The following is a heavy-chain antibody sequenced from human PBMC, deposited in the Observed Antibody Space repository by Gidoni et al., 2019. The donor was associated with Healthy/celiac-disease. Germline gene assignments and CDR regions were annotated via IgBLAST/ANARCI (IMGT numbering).Heavy chain of an antibody. V-gene: IGHV5-10-1*03. D-gene: IGHD1-26*01. J-gene: IGHJ3*02. Sequence: EVQLVQSGAELKKPGESLRISCKGSGYSFTSYWISWVRQMPGKGLEWMGRIDPSDSYTNYSPSFQGHVTISADKSISTAYLQWSSLKASDTAMYYCARVCARERVCPPYNDAFDIWGQGTMVTVSS. CDR3: ARVCARERVCPPYNDAFDI. CDR2: IDPSDSYT. CDR1: GYSFTSYW.